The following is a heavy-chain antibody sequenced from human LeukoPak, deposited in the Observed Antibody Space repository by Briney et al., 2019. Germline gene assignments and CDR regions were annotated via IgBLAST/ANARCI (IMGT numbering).Heavy chain of an antibody. J-gene: IGHJ5*02. Sequence: SETLSLTCTVSGGSISSSSYYWGWIRQPPGKGLEWIGSIYYSGSTYYNPSLKSRVTISVDTSKNQFSLKLSSVTAADTAVYYCARDLGRSGYYFPGSGWFDPWGQGTLVTVSS. CDR2: IYYSGST. CDR1: GGSISSSSYY. D-gene: IGHD3-3*01. V-gene: IGHV4-39*07. CDR3: ARDLGRSGYYFPGSGWFDP.